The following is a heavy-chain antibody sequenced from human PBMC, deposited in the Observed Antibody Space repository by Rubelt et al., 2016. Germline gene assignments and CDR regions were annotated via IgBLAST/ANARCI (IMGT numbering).Heavy chain of an antibody. Sequence: EVQLVESGGGLVKPGGSLRLSCDASAFTLSSYWMSWVRQAPGKGLEWVSYISSSSSTIYYADSVKGRFTISRDNSKNTLYLQMNSLRVEDTAVYYCAKEHGSGSDYYGMDVWGQGTTVTVSS. V-gene: IGHV3-48*01. J-gene: IGHJ6*02. CDR3: AKEHGSGSDYYGMDV. D-gene: IGHD3-10*01. CDR1: AFTLSSYW. CDR2: ISSSSSTI.